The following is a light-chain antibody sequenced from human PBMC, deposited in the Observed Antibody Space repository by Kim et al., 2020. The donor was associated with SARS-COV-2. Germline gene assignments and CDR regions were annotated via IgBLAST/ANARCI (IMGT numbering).Light chain of an antibody. V-gene: IGKV3-15*01. Sequence: EIVMTQSPVTLSVSPEERATLSCRASQSVSSNLAWYQQKPGQAPRLLIYGASTRATGIPARFSGSGSGTEFTLTISSLQSEDFAVYYCQQYNDWPPGDTFGQGTKLEI. J-gene: IGKJ2*01. CDR2: GAS. CDR1: QSVSSN. CDR3: QQYNDWPPGDT.